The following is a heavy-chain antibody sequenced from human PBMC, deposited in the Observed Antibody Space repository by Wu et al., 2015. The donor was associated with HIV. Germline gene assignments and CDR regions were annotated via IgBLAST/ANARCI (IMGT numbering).Heavy chain of an antibody. CDR2: IIPIFGTT. CDR1: GGTFSSYA. CDR3: AREVLATTHFDY. Sequence: QVQLVQSGAEVKKPGSSVKVSCKASGGTFSSYAISWVRQAPGQELEWMGRIIPIFGTTNYAQKFQGRVTTTADESTSTAYMELSSLRSDDTAVYYCAREVLATTHFDYWGQGTLVTVSS. J-gene: IGHJ4*02. D-gene: IGHD5-12*01. V-gene: IGHV1-69*13.